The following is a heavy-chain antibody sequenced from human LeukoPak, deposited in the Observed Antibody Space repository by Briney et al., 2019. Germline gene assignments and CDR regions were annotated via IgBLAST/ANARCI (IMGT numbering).Heavy chain of an antibody. CDR2: IYSGGST. D-gene: IGHD2-15*01. J-gene: IGHJ4*02. Sequence: GGSLRLSCAASGFTVSSYYMSWVRQAPGKGLEWVSVIYSGGSTYYADSVKGRFTISRDNSKNTLYLQMNSLRAEDTAVYYCAREDCSGGSCYVDYWGQGTLVTVSS. CDR3: AREDCSGGSCYVDY. V-gene: IGHV3-53*01. CDR1: GFTVSSYY.